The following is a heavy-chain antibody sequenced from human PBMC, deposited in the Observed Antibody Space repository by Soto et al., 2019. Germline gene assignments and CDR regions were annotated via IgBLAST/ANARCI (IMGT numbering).Heavy chain of an antibody. Sequence: EVQVVESGGGLVQPGGSLRLSCTTSGFTFSNYWMHWVRQAPGKGLVWVSRVNNDGRNTIYTDSVKGRFTISRDNAKNTVYLEMNSLRADDTALYFCTRGGFMHAFDMWCQGTTVTVSS. CDR3: TRGGFMHAFDM. D-gene: IGHD3-16*01. V-gene: IGHV3-74*01. CDR1: GFTFSNYW. J-gene: IGHJ3*02. CDR2: VNNDGRNT.